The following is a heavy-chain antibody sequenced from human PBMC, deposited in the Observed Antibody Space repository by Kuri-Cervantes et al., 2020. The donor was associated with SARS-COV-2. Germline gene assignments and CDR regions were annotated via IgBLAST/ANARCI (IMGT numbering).Heavy chain of an antibody. Sequence: SETLSLTCTVSGYSISSGYYWGWIRQPPGKGLEWIGSIYHSGSTYYNPSLKSRATISVDTSKNQFSLKLSSVTAADTAIYFCARDRKYYYDNTAYRPRGDAFDIWGQGTMVTVSS. CDR2: IYHSGST. D-gene: IGHD3-22*01. J-gene: IGHJ3*02. CDR1: GYSISSGYY. CDR3: ARDRKYYYDNTAYRPRGDAFDI. V-gene: IGHV4-38-2*02.